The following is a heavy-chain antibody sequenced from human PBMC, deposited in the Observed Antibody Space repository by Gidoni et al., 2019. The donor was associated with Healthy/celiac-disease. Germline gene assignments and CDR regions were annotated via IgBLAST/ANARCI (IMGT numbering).Heavy chain of an antibody. CDR3: ACFDWLSVDY. Sequence: KPSETLSLTCTVSGGSISSSSYYWGWIRQPPGKGLEWIGSIYYSGSTYYNPSLKSRVTISVDTSKNQFSLKLSSVTAADPAVYYCACFDWLSVDYWGQGTLVTVSS. CDR1: GGSISSSSYY. D-gene: IGHD3-9*01. V-gene: IGHV4-39*01. J-gene: IGHJ4*02. CDR2: IYYSGST.